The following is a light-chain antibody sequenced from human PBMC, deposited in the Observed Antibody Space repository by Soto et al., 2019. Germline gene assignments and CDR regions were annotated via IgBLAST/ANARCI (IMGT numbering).Light chain of an antibody. CDR3: QQYNSWPPIT. CDR2: DAS. J-gene: IGKJ5*01. Sequence: EILLTQSPGPLSCSPMERATLSFMASQLVSSNFLAWYQQKPGQAPRLLIYDASTRATGIPDRFSGGGSGTEFTLTISSLQSEDFVVYYCQQYNSWPPITFGQGTRLEIK. CDR1: QLVSSN. V-gene: IGKV3-15*01.